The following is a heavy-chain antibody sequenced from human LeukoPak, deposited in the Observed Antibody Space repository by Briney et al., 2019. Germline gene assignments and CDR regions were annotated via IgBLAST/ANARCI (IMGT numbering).Heavy chain of an antibody. J-gene: IGHJ4*02. CDR2: IIPILGIA. D-gene: IGHD5-24*01. Sequence: ASVKVSCKASGGTFSSYAISWVRQAPGQGLEWMGRIIPILGIANCAQKFQGRVTITADKSTSTAYMELSSLRSEDTAVYYCARVPRRDGYNSDYWGQGTLVTVSS. CDR3: ARVPRRDGYNSDY. CDR1: GGTFSSYA. V-gene: IGHV1-69*04.